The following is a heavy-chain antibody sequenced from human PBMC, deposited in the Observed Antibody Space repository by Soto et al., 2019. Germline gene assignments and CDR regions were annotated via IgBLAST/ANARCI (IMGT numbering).Heavy chain of an antibody. Sequence: SETLSLTCAVYGGSFSGYYWSWIRQPPGKGLEWIGEINHSGSTNYNPSLKSRVTISVDTSKNQFSLKLSSVTAADTAVYYCASQNSDYYDSSGYPINWGQGTLVTVSS. V-gene: IGHV4-34*01. CDR3: ASQNSDYYDSSGYPIN. J-gene: IGHJ4*02. CDR2: INHSGST. D-gene: IGHD3-22*01. CDR1: GGSFSGYY.